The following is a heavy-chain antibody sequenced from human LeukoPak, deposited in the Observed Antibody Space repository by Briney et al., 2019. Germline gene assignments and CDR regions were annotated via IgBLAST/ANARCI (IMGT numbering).Heavy chain of an antibody. CDR2: INSAGSST. Sequence: GGSLRLSCAASGFTFSSYWMHWVRQAPGKGLVWVSRINSAGSSTSYADSVKGRFTISRDNAKNTLFLQMDSLRVDDTALYYCARDGRGGHNDFWGQGTLITVSS. CDR3: ARDGRGGHNDF. V-gene: IGHV3-74*01. J-gene: IGHJ4*02. CDR1: GFTFSSYW. D-gene: IGHD4-23*01.